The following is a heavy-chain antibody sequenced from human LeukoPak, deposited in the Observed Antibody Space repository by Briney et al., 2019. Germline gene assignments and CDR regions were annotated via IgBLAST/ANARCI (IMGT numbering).Heavy chain of an antibody. CDR3: ARGGDDFWSGYPHY. CDR2: IYTSGST. CDR1: GGSISSYY. Sequence: APETLSLTCTVSGGSISSYYWSWIRQPAGKGLEWIGRIYTSGSTNYNPSLKSRATMSVDTSKNQFSLKLSSVTAADTAVYYCARGGDDFWSGYPHYWGQGTLVTVSS. J-gene: IGHJ4*02. V-gene: IGHV4-4*07. D-gene: IGHD3-3*01.